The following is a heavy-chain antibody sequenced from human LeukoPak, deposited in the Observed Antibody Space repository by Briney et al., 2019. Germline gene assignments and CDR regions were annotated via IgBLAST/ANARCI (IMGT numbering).Heavy chain of an antibody. CDR2: IYYSGST. Sequence: SETLSLTCTVSGGSISSSSYYWGWIRQPPGKGLEWIGSIYYSGSTYYNPSLKSRVTISVDTSKNQFSLKLSSVTAADTAVYYCARQVGTADYYHGMDVWGQGTTVTVSS. CDR1: GGSISSSSYY. V-gene: IGHV4-39*01. J-gene: IGHJ6*02. CDR3: ARQVGTADYYHGMDV. D-gene: IGHD1-14*01.